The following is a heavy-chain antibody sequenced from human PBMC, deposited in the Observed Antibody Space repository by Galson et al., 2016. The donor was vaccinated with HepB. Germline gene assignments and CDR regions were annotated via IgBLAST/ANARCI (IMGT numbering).Heavy chain of an antibody. Sequence: SVKVSCKASGYSFTSHSISWVRQAPGQGLEWMGYITTYSGDTYYAPNLQGRVTMTTDTSTHTAYMELRSLRSDDTAVYYCARDRDNYGSGCDYWGQGTLVTVSS. CDR2: ITTYSGDT. J-gene: IGHJ4*02. CDR1: GYSFTSHS. V-gene: IGHV1-18*01. D-gene: IGHD3-10*01. CDR3: ARDRDNYGSGCDY.